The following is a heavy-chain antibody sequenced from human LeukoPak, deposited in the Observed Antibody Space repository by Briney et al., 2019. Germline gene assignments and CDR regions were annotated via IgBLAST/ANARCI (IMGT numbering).Heavy chain of an antibody. V-gene: IGHV4-39*01. CDR3: ARHRRGLRYFDWLPDY. Sequence: SETLSLTCIVSGGSISGSNFYWAWIRQPPGKGLEWIGEINHTGSTNYNPSLKSRVTISVDTSKNQFSLKLSSVTAADTAVYYCARHRRGLRYFDWLPDYWGQGTLVTVSS. D-gene: IGHD3-9*01. CDR2: INHTGST. CDR1: GGSISGSNFY. J-gene: IGHJ4*02.